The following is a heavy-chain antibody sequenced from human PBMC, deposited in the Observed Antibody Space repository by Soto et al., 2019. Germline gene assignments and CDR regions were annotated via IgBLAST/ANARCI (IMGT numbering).Heavy chain of an antibody. J-gene: IGHJ5*02. CDR1: GGSVSSSY. CDR3: ARGHSARSGYYDVA. D-gene: IGHD3-22*01. Sequence: KTSETLSLTCTVSGGSVSSSYWSWVRQPAGKGLEWIGRIHTRGIINYNPSLTGRVTMSVDTSKNQFFLRLSSVTAADTGVYFCARGHSARSGYYDVAWGQGTLVTVSS. V-gene: IGHV4-4*07. CDR2: IHTRGII.